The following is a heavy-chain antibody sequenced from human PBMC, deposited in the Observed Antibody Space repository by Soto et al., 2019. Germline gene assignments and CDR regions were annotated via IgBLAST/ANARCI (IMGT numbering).Heavy chain of an antibody. CDR2: IYGGGTT. Sequence: EVQLVESGGGLIQPGGSLRLSCAASGFTVSSKYMTWVRQAPGKGLEWVSVIYGGGTTYYADSVKGRFTISRDNSKNTLYFQMNRLRAEDTAVYYCVQTTGWPGFDFWGQGTLVTVSS. CDR3: VQTTGWPGFDF. J-gene: IGHJ4*02. CDR1: GFTVSSKY. V-gene: IGHV3-53*01. D-gene: IGHD6-19*01.